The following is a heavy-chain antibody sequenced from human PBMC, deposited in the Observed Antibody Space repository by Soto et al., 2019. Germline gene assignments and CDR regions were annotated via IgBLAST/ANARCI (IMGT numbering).Heavy chain of an antibody. CDR2: ISGSGDST. CDR3: ARRGSGSYYDY. J-gene: IGHJ4*02. V-gene: IGHV3-23*01. D-gene: IGHD1-26*01. CDR1: GFTFSSYA. Sequence: EVQLLESGGGLVQPGGSLRLSCAASGFTFSSYAMRWVRQAPVKRLEWVSAISGSGDSTYYADSVKGRFTISRDNSKNTLYLQMNSLRAEATAVYYCARRGSGSYYDYWGQGTLVTVSS.